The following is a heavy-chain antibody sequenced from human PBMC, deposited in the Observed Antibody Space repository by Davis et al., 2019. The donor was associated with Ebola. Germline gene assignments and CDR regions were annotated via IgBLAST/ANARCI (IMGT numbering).Heavy chain of an antibody. Sequence: ASVKVSCKASGYTFTSYAMHWVRQAPGQGLEWMGIINPSGGSTSYAQKFQGRVTMTRDTSTSTVYMELSSLRSDDTAVYYCARDYPLSWFDPWGQGTLVTVSS. J-gene: IGHJ5*02. D-gene: IGHD3-16*02. CDR3: ARDYPLSWFDP. CDR2: INPSGGST. V-gene: IGHV1-46*01. CDR1: GYTFTSYA.